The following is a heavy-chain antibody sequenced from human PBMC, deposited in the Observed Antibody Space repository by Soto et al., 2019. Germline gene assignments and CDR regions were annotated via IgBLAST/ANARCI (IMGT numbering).Heavy chain of an antibody. CDR2: IWYDGSNK. CDR1: GFTFSSYG. CDR3: AREYYYDSSGYEYFDY. V-gene: IGHV3-33*01. J-gene: IGHJ4*02. D-gene: IGHD3-22*01. Sequence: GGSLRLSCAASGFTFSSYGMHWVRQAPGKGLEWVAVIWYDGSNKYYADSVKGRFTISRDNSKNTLYLQMNSLRAEDTAVYYCAREYYYDSSGYEYFDYWGQGTLVTVS.